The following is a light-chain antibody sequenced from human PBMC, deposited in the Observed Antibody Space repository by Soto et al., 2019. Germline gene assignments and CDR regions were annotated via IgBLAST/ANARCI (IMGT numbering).Light chain of an antibody. CDR1: QDISNY. J-gene: IGKJ1*01. V-gene: IGKV1-33*01. CDR3: QQWWT. Sequence: DIQMTQSPSSLSASVGDRVTITCQASQDISNYLNWYQQKPGKAPKLLIYDASNLETGFPSRFSGSGSGTDFTFTISRLQPEYIATYYCQQWWTFGQGTKVEIK. CDR2: DAS.